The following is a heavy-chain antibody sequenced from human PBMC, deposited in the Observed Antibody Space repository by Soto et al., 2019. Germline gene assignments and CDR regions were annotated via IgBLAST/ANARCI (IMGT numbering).Heavy chain of an antibody. Sequence: LRLSCAASGFTFSSYDMHWVRQATGKGLEWVSAIGTAGDTYYPGSVKGRFTISRENAKNSLYLQMNSLRAGDTAVYYCARGKGGYCSSTSCYEDYYYYYMDVWDKGTTVTVSS. J-gene: IGHJ6*03. CDR2: IGTAGDT. D-gene: IGHD2-2*01. CDR3: ARGKGGYCSSTSCYEDYYYYYMDV. V-gene: IGHV3-13*01. CDR1: GFTFSSYD.